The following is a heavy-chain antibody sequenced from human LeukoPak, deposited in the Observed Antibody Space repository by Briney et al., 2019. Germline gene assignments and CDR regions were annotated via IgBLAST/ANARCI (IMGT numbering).Heavy chain of an antibody. V-gene: IGHV5-51*01. CDR1: GYSFTSYW. Sequence: GESLKISCKGSGYSFTSYWIGWVRQMPGKGLEWMGIIYPGDSDTRYSPSFQGQVTISADKSISTAYLQWSSLKASDTAMYYCARSEYDFWSGPRCWGVYNWFDPWGQGTLVTVSS. D-gene: IGHD3-3*01. CDR3: ARSEYDFWSGPRCWGVYNWFDP. J-gene: IGHJ5*02. CDR2: IYPGDSDT.